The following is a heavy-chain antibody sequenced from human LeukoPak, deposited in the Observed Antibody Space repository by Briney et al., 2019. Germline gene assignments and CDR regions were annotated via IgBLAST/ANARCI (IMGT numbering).Heavy chain of an antibody. CDR3: ARATRYSSGWSRYYFDY. D-gene: IGHD6-19*01. CDR1: GGSFSGYY. CDR2: INHSGST. J-gene: IGHJ4*02. Sequence: NTSETLSLTCAVYGGSFSGYYWSWIRQPPGKGLEWIGKINHSGSTNYNPSLKSRVTISVDTSKNQFSLKLSSVTAADTAVYYCARATRYSSGWSRYYFDYWGQGTLVTVSS. V-gene: IGHV4-34*01.